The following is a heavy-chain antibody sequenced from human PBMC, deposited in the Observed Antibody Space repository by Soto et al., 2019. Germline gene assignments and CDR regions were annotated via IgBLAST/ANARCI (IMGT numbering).Heavy chain of an antibody. J-gene: IGHJ4*02. CDR3: ARDIGDGRGEF. CDR2: IYHSGST. Sequence: QVQLQESGPGLVKPSGTLSLTCAVSGGSISSSNWWSWVRQPPGKGLEWIGEIYHSGSTNYNPSLTRLLTISVDKSKTQFSLKLGSVTAADTAVCYCARDIGDGRGEFWGQGTLVTVSS. D-gene: IGHD1-1*01. V-gene: IGHV4-4*02. CDR1: GGSISSSNW.